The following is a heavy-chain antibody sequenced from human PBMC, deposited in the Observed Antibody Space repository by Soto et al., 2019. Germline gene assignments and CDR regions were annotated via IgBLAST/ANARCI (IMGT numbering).Heavy chain of an antibody. CDR1: GYTFTSYG. CDR2: ISAYNGNT. V-gene: IGHV1-18*04. J-gene: IGHJ2*01. Sequence: QVQLVQSGAEVKKPGASVKVSCKASGYTFTSYGISWVRQAPGQGLVWMGWISAYNGNTNYGQKLRGRATMTTDTSTSTAYMELRSLRSDDTAVYYCARAKSRLWLDPPKGWYFDLWGRGTLVTVAS. D-gene: IGHD6-19*01. CDR3: ARAKSRLWLDPPKGWYFDL.